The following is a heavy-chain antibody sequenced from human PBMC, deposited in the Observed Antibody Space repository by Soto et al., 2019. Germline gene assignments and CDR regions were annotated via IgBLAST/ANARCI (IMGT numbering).Heavy chain of an antibody. J-gene: IGHJ4*02. CDR3: ARPAKGYCSGGSCYSLDY. CDR2: INPSGGST. V-gene: IGHV1-46*01. D-gene: IGHD2-15*01. CDR1: GYTFTSYY. Sequence: QVQLVQSGAEVKKPGASVKVSCKASGYTFTSYYMHWVRQAPGQGLEWMGIINPSGGSTSYAQKFQGRVNMTRDTSTSTAYLELSSLRSEDTAVYYCARPAKGYCSGGSCYSLDYWGQGTLVTVSS.